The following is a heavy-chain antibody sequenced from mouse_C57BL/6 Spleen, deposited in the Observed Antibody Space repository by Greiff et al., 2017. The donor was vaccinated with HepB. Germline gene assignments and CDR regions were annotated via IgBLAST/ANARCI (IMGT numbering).Heavy chain of an antibody. CDR3: ASAYDSPWFAY. D-gene: IGHD2-4*01. Sequence: QVQLQQSGPELVKPGASVKISCKASGYAFSSSWMNWVKQRPGKGLEWIGRIYPGDGDTNYNGKFKGKATLTADKSSSTAYMQLSSLTSEDSAVYFCASAYDSPWFAYWGQGTLVTVSA. CDR1: GYAFSSSW. V-gene: IGHV1-82*01. CDR2: IYPGDGDT. J-gene: IGHJ3*01.